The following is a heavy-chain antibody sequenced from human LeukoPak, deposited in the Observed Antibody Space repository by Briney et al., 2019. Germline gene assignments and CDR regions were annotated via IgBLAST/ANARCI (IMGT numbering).Heavy chain of an antibody. J-gene: IGHJ4*02. Sequence: SVKVSCEASGFTFTSSAMQWVRQARGQRLEWTGWIVVGSGNTNYAQKFQERVTITRDMSTSTAYMELSSLRSEDTAVYYCAASYSSSSSPGYWGQGTLVTVSS. V-gene: IGHV1-58*02. D-gene: IGHD6-6*01. CDR2: IVVGSGNT. CDR3: AASYSSSSSPGY. CDR1: GFTFTSSA.